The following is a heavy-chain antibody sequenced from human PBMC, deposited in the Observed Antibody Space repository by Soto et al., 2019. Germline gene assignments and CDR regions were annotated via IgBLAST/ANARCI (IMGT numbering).Heavy chain of an antibody. D-gene: IGHD6-13*01. CDR1: GYTFSDYI. V-gene: IGHV1-18*01. Sequence: QVQLVQSGAELKKPGASVKISCKASGYTFSDYIITWVRQAPGQGLEWMGWFSDYNGNTNYAQKFLGRVSMTTDTSTSTAYLELKSLTSDDTAVYYCPRDSLTYSSPFDYWGQGTLITVSS. CDR3: PRDSLTYSSPFDY. CDR2: FSDYNGNT. J-gene: IGHJ4*01.